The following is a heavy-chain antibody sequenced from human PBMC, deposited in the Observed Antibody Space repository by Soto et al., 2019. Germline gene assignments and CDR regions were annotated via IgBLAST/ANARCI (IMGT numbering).Heavy chain of an antibody. D-gene: IGHD2-15*01. J-gene: IGHJ4*02. V-gene: IGHV3-30*18. Sequence: QVQLVESGGGVVQPGRSLKLSCAASGFAFRSYGMHWVRQAPGKGLEWVAVISYDGSNKYYADSLKGRFTISRDNSKNTLYLQMNSLRPEDTAVYYCAKEDSLVVVADYWGQGTLVTVSS. CDR3: AKEDSLVVVADY. CDR1: GFAFRSYG. CDR2: ISYDGSNK.